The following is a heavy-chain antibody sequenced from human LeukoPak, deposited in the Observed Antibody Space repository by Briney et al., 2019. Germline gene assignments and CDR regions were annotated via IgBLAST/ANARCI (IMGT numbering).Heavy chain of an antibody. CDR3: ARVGTMVRGTSNWFDP. D-gene: IGHD3-10*01. J-gene: IGHJ5*02. CDR1: GGSISSYY. CDR2: IYTGGST. V-gene: IGHV4-4*07. Sequence: SETLSLTCTVSGGSISSYYWSWIRQPAGKGLEWIGRIYTGGSTNYNPSLKSRVTISVDTSKNQFSLKLSSVTAADTAVYYCARVGTMVRGTSNWFDPWGQGTLVTVSS.